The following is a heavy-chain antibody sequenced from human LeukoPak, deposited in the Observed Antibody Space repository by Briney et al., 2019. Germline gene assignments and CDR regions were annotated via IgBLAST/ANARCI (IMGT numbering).Heavy chain of an antibody. J-gene: IGHJ4*02. CDR1: GFTFSSYA. Sequence: GGSLRLSCAASGFTFSSYAMSWVRPAPGKGREWVSAISGSGGSTYYADTVKGRFTISRDNSKNTLYLQMNSLRAEDTAVYYCAKAYGDYVELGIDYWGQGTLVTVSS. V-gene: IGHV3-23*01. D-gene: IGHD4-17*01. CDR2: ISGSGGST. CDR3: AKAYGDYVELGIDY.